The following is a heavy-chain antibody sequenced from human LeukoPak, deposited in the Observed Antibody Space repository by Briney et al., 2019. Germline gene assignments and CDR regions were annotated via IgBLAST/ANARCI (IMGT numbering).Heavy chain of an antibody. CDR1: GFXFSSYA. CDR2: ISSNGGNT. CDR3: ANILSSGWFDP. D-gene: IGHD6-19*01. J-gene: IGHJ5*02. Sequence: GGSLRLSCAASGFXFSSYAMSWVRQAPGKGLEWVSAISSNGGNTYYADSVKGRFTISRDNSKNTLYLQMNSLRAEDTAVYYCANILSSGWFDPWGQGTLVTVSS. V-gene: IGHV3-23*01.